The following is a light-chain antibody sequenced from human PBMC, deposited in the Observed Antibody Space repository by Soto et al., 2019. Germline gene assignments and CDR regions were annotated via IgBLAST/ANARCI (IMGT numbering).Light chain of an antibody. V-gene: IGLV1-44*01. CDR1: SSNIGSNT. CDR3: AAWDDSLNAWV. J-gene: IGLJ3*02. CDR2: SNN. Sequence: QTVVTQPPSASGTPGQRVTISCSGSSSNIGSNTVNWYQQLPGTAPKLLIYSNNQRPSGVPDRFSGSKSGTSASLAISGLQSEDEADYYCAAWDDSLNAWVFGGWTKVTVL.